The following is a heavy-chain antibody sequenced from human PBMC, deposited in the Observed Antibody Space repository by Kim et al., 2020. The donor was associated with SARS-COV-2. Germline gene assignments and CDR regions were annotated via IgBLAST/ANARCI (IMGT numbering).Heavy chain of an antibody. Sequence: RFTISRDNPKNSLYMQMNSLRAEDTAVYYCARGKTSAGLRFLVWLMVAFDYWGQGTLVTVSS. D-gene: IGHD3-3*01. V-gene: IGHV3-11*06. J-gene: IGHJ4*02. CDR3: ARGKTSAGLRFLVWLMVAFDY.